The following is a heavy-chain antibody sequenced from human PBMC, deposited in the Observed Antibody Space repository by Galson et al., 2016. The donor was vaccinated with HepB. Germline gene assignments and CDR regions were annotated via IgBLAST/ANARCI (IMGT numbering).Heavy chain of an antibody. CDR3: VSGRTGSVFDY. CDR2: IRKRANSYTT. V-gene: IGHV3-72*01. D-gene: IGHD1-26*01. CDR1: GFSFSDHY. Sequence: SLRLSCAASGFSFSDHYMDWVRQAPGKGLEWVGRIRKRANSYTTEYATSVKGRITISRDDSKNVMFLQMTSQKIEDTAVYFCVSGRTGSVFDYWGQGILVTVSS. J-gene: IGHJ4*02.